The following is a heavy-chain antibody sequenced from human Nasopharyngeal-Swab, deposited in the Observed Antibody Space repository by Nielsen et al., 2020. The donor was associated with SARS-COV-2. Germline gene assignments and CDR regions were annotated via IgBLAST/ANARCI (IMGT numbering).Heavy chain of an antibody. V-gene: IGHV3-33*01. CDR1: GFIFSNYG. Sequence: LSLTCAASGFIFSNYGMHWVRQAPGKGLEWVAGIWYDGNKKHYGDSVKGRFTISRDNSKNMLYLEVNSVKAEDTAVYYCAREEGYCSSTVCYSGYLQHWGQGTLIAVSS. CDR2: IWYDGNKK. CDR3: AREEGYCSSTVCYSGYLQH. J-gene: IGHJ1*01. D-gene: IGHD2-2*01.